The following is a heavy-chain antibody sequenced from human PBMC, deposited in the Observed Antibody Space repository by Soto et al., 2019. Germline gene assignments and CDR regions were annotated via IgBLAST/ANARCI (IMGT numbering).Heavy chain of an antibody. J-gene: IGHJ6*02. CDR3: ARSWDILTGRPYYGMDV. D-gene: IGHD3-9*01. Sequence: QVQLVQSGAEVKKPGASVKVSCKASGYTFTSYGISWVRQAPGQGLEWMGWISAYNGNTNDAQKLQGRVTMTPDTSTSTAYMELRSLRSDDTAVYYWARSWDILTGRPYYGMDVWGQGTTVTVSS. CDR1: GYTFTSYG. V-gene: IGHV1-18*01. CDR2: ISAYNGNT.